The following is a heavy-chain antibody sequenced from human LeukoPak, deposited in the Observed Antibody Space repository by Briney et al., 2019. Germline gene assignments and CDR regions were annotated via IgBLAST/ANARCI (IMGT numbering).Heavy chain of an antibody. D-gene: IGHD3-3*01. CDR2: ISGSGGST. CDR3: AKENYDFWSGYYTGPCFDL. CDR1: GFTFSSYA. Sequence: PGGSLRLSCGASGFTFSSYAMSWVRQAPGKVLEWVSAISGSGGSTYYADSVKGRFTISRDNSKNTLYLQMNSLRAEDTAVYYCAKENYDFWSGYYTGPCFDLWGRGTLVTVSS. J-gene: IGHJ2*01. V-gene: IGHV3-23*01.